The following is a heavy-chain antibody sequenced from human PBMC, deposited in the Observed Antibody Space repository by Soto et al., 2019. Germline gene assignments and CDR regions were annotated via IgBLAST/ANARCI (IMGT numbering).Heavy chain of an antibody. Sequence: QVQLVESGGGVVQPGRSLRLSCAASGFTFSSYGMHWVRQAPGKGLEWVAVIWYDGSNKYYADSVKGRFTVSRDNSKNTLYLQMNSLRAEDTAVYYCAREYCSGGSCYHYFDYWCQGTLGTVSS. CDR3: AREYCSGGSCYHYFDY. CDR1: GFTFSSYG. J-gene: IGHJ4*02. V-gene: IGHV3-33*01. CDR2: IWYDGSNK. D-gene: IGHD2-15*01.